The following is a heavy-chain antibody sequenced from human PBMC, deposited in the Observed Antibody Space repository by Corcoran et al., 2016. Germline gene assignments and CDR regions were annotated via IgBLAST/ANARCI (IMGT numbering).Heavy chain of an antibody. CDR2: INPNSGGT. J-gene: IGHJ4*02. V-gene: IGHV1-2*02. Sequence: QVQLVQSGAEVKKPGASVKVSCKASGYTFTGYYIHWVRQAPGQGLEWMGWINPNSGGTIYAQKFQGRVTMTRDTSISTAYMEVSRLRSDDTAVYYCATGTQWLALHYFDYWGQGTLVTVSS. D-gene: IGHD6-19*01. CDR3: ATGTQWLALHYFDY. CDR1: GYTFTGYY.